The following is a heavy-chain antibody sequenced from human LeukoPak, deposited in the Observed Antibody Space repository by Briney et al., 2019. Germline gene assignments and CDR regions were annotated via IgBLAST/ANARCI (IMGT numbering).Heavy chain of an antibody. V-gene: IGHV3-48*01. D-gene: IGHD2-21*02. CDR1: GFTFSSYS. J-gene: IGHJ3*02. CDR2: ISSSSSTI. CDR3: AREGDCGGDCSLGDNAFDI. Sequence: GGSLRLSCAASGFTFSSYSMNWVRQAPGKGLEWVSYISSSSSTIYYADSVKGRFTISRDNAKNTLYLQMNSLRAEDTAVYYCAREGDCGGDCSLGDNAFDIWGQGTMVTVSS.